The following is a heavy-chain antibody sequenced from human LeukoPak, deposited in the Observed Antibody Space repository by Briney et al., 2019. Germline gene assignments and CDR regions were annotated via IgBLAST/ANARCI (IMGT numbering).Heavy chain of an antibody. J-gene: IGHJ4*02. D-gene: IGHD4-17*01. CDR3: ASTVTTSLVGY. CDR1: GFTFSSYG. CDR2: ISYDGSNK. Sequence: PGGSLRLSCGASGFTFSSYGMHWVRQAPGKGLEWVAVISYDGSNKYYADSVKGRFTISRDNSKNTLYLQMNSLRAEDTAMYYCASTVTTSLVGYWGQGTLVTVSS. V-gene: IGHV3-30*03.